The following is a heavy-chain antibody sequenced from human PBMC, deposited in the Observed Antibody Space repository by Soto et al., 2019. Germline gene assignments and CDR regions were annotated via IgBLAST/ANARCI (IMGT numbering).Heavy chain of an antibody. CDR3: ATTKYSDYDLWRGST. V-gene: IGHV1-69*08. D-gene: IGHD5-12*01. CDR1: GGTFNSYT. Sequence: QVQLVQSGAEVKKPGSSVKVSCKASGGTFNSYTITWVRQAPGQGLEWMGRIIPMYGTANYAQSLQGRVMITADSSASTAYMELSSLTSEDTAVYYCATTKYSDYDLWRGSTWGQGTLVTVSS. J-gene: IGHJ4*02. CDR2: IIPMYGTA.